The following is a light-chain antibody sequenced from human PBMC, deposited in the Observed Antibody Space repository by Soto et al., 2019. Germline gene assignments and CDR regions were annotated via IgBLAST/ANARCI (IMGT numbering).Light chain of an antibody. CDR2: DAS. J-gene: IGKJ4*01. CDR1: QSVSTY. Sequence: ETVLTQSPATLSLSPGERATLSCRASQSVSTYLAWYQQKPGQAPRLLIYDASNRATGIPARFSGSGSGTDFTLTISSLEPEDFEVYYCQQRRNWPPTFGGGTKVDIK. CDR3: QQRRNWPPT. V-gene: IGKV3-11*01.